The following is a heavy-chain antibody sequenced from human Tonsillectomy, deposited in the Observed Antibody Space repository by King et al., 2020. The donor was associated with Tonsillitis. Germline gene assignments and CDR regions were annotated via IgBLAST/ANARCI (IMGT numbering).Heavy chain of an antibody. V-gene: IGHV3-23*04. CDR1: GFTFRTYA. CDR2: ISGSGGRT. Sequence: VQLVESGGALEQSGGSLRLPCAASGFTFRTYAMSWVRQAPGKGLEWVSGISGSGGRTYHADSVKGRFTISRDNSKNTLYLQMNSLRAEDTAVYYCAKDVYSGYDRLGYFEYWGQGTLVTVSS. D-gene: IGHD5-12*01. CDR3: AKDVYSGYDRLGYFEY. J-gene: IGHJ4*02.